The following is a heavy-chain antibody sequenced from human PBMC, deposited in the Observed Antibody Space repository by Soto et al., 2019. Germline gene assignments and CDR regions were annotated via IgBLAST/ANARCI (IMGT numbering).Heavy chain of an antibody. CDR2: IYTSGST. D-gene: IGHD5-18*01. CDR1: GGSISSYY. CDR3: ARSGYSYGYYYYGMDV. Sequence: SETLSLTCTVSGGSISSYYWSWIRQPAGKGLEWIGRIYTSGSTNYNPSLKSRVTMSVDTSKNQFSLKLSSVTAADTAVYYCARSGYSYGYYYYGMDVWGQGTTVTVSS. V-gene: IGHV4-4*07. J-gene: IGHJ6*02.